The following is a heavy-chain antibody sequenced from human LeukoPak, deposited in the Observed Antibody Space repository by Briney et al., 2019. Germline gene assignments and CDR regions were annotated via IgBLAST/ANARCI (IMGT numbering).Heavy chain of an antibody. CDR3: ARGVLGYFRFDP. Sequence: GGSLRLSCAASGFTFGSYSMNWVRQAPGKGLEWVSSISSSSSYIYYADSVKGRFTISRDNAKNSLYLQMNSLRAEDTAVYYCARGVLGYFRFDPWGQGTLVTVSS. J-gene: IGHJ5*02. CDR1: GFTFGSYS. V-gene: IGHV3-21*01. D-gene: IGHD3-9*01. CDR2: ISSSSSYI.